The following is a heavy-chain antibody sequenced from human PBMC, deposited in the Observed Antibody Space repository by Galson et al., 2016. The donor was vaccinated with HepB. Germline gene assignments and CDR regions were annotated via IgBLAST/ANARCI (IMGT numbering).Heavy chain of an antibody. D-gene: IGHD3-10*01. CDR1: EIGSHY. V-gene: IGHV3-66*01. Sequence: SLRLSCAVSEIGSHYINWIRRAPGKGLEWLSVIYTGGTTDYAAAVKGRFTFSRDNSGNTMHLQMNRLRAEDTAVYYCSRSGETRSWYPKEFDHWGHGTLVTVSS. J-gene: IGHJ4*01. CDR3: SRSGETRSWYPKEFDH. CDR2: IYTGGTT.